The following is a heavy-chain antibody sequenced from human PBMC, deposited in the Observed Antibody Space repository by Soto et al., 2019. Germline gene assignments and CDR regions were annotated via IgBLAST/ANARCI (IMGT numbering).Heavy chain of an antibody. J-gene: IGHJ3*02. CDR3: TRDLSRRASFWKNAAFDI. Sequence: QVQVVESGGGVIQPGRSLRLSCAVSGVSLRDSGMHWVRQAPGKGPEWVAVVWYDGSTKYYADPGRGRFTVSRDVSRNTMYLDMNTLRVEDTAVYYSTRDLSRRASFWKNAAFDIWGQGTAVTVSS. D-gene: IGHD3-3*01. CDR2: VWYDGSTK. CDR1: GVSLRDSG. V-gene: IGHV3-33*08.